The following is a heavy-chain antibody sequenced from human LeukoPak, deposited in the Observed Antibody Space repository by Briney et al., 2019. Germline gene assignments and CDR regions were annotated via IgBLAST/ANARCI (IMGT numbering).Heavy chain of an antibody. CDR3: ARDRHLLGGWFDP. J-gene: IGHJ5*02. Sequence: PGGSLRLSCAASGFTFSSYAMHWVRQAPGKGLEWVAVISYDGSNKYYADSVKGRFTISRDNSKNTLYLQMNSLRAEDTAVYYCARDRHLLGGWFDPWGQGTLVTVSS. V-gene: IGHV3-30-3*01. D-gene: IGHD3-3*02. CDR1: GFTFSSYA. CDR2: ISYDGSNK.